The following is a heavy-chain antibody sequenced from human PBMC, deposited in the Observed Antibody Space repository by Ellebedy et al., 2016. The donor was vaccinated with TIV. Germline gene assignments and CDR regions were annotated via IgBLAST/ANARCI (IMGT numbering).Heavy chain of an antibody. CDR3: AKGGLVGVNY. D-gene: IGHD2-8*02. CDR1: GFIFSSYA. V-gene: IGHV3-23*01. CDR2: ISGSGGST. Sequence: GESLKISCAASGFIFSSYAMSWVRQAPGKGLEWVSAISGSGGSTYYADSVKGWFTISRDNSKNTLYLQMNSLRAEDTAVYYCAKGGLVGVNYWGQGTLVTVSS. J-gene: IGHJ4*02.